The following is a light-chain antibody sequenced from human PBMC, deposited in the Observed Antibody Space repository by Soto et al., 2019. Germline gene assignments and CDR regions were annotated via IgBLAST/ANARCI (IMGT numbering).Light chain of an antibody. V-gene: IGKV1-5*01. CDR3: QQSYSNPTWT. J-gene: IGKJ1*01. Sequence: DIQMTQSPSTLSGSVGDRVTITCRASQTISSWLAWYQQKPGKAPKLLIYDASSLESGVPSRFSGSGSGTDFTLTVSSLQPEDFATYYCQQSYSNPTWTFGQGTKVDIK. CDR1: QTISSW. CDR2: DAS.